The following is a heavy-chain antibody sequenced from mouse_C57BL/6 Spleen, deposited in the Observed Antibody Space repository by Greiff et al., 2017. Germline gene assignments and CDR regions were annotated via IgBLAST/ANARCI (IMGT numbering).Heavy chain of an antibody. Sequence: ESGPGLVKPSQSLSLTCSVTGYSITSGYYWNWIRQFPGNKLEWMGYISYDGSNNYNPSLKNRISITRDTSKNQFFLKLNSVTTEDTATYYCARDPSYYDYEDYAMDYWGQGTSVTVSS. CDR3: ARDPSYYDYEDYAMDY. D-gene: IGHD2-4*01. J-gene: IGHJ4*01. V-gene: IGHV3-6*01. CDR1: GYSITSGYY. CDR2: ISYDGSN.